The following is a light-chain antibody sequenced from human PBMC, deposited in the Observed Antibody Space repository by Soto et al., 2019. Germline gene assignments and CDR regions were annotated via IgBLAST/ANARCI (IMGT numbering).Light chain of an antibody. CDR1: QNITNN. J-gene: IGKJ5*01. V-gene: IGKV1-33*01. CDR2: HAS. CDR3: YPYYGFPPHT. Sequence: YSLSASIGDRVTITCQSSQNITNNLSWYQQKPGKAPNLLIYHASKLAKGVTSRFSGSGSGTDFSFIITSFQREDLATQYCYPYYGFPPHTFGQGTRLEIK.